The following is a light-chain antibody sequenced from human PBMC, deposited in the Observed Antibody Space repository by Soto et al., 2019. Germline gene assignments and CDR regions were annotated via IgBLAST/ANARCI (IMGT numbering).Light chain of an antibody. J-gene: IGKJ1*01. CDR1: QSVSSN. CDR3: QQYNKWPPWT. V-gene: IGKV3-15*01. Sequence: EIVMTQSPATLSVSPGERATLSCRASQSVSSNLAWYQQKPGQAPRLLIYGASTRATGIPARFSGSGSGTEFTLTISSLQSEDFAVYYCQQYNKWPPWTFGQGTKVAIK. CDR2: GAS.